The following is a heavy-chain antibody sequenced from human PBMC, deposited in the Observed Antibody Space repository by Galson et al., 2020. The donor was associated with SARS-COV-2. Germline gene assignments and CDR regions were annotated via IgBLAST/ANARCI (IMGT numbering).Heavy chain of an antibody. Sequence: GESLKISCAASGFTFSSYSMNWVRQAPGKGLEWVSSISSSSSYIYYADSVKGRFTISRDNAKNSLYLQMNSLRAEDTAVYYCASSVLWFGELYPYYYYMDVWGKGTTVTVSS. V-gene: IGHV3-21*01. J-gene: IGHJ6*03. D-gene: IGHD3-10*01. CDR3: ASSVLWFGELYPYYYYMDV. CDR2: ISSSSSYI. CDR1: GFTFSSYS.